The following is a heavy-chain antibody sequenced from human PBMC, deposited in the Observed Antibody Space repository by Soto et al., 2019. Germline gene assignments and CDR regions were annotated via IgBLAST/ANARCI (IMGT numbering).Heavy chain of an antibody. CDR2: IYYSGST. CDR1: GGSISSYY. J-gene: IGHJ6*02. D-gene: IGHD2-2*01. Sequence: SETLSLTCTVSGGSISSYYWSWIRQPPGKGLEWIGYIYYSGSTNYNPSLKGRVTISVDTSKNQFSLKLSSVTAADTAVYYCARPGKVGPAAHYYGMDVWGQGTTVTVSS. V-gene: IGHV4-59*01. CDR3: ARPGKVGPAAHYYGMDV.